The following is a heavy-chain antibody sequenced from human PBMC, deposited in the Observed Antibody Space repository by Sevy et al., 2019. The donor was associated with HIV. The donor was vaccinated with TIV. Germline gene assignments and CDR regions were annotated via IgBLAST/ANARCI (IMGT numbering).Heavy chain of an antibody. D-gene: IGHD2-8*01. J-gene: IGHJ4*02. CDR3: AREGCTQPHDY. CDR2: FSFGCGRI. CDR1: GFNFAKYS. V-gene: IGHV3-23*01. Sequence: GESLKISCAASGFNFAKYSMSWVRQAPGKGLEWVSTFSFGCGRINYADSVKGRFTISRDDSKNTLFLQMNSLRAEDTATYFCAREGCTQPHDYWGQGTLVTVSS.